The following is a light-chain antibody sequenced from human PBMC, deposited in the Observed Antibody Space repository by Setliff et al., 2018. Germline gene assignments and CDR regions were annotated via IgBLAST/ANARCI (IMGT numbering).Light chain of an antibody. CDR3: AAWDDSLRGYV. Sequence: QSALPQPRSVSGSPGQSVTISCSGSSRDVGGYNYVSWYQQRPAKAPQLLIYDVNKRPSGVPDRFSGSKSGNTASLTISGLQAEDEADYYCAAWDDSLRGYVFGSGTKVTV. CDR2: DVN. CDR1: SRDVGGYNY. V-gene: IGLV2-11*01. J-gene: IGLJ1*01.